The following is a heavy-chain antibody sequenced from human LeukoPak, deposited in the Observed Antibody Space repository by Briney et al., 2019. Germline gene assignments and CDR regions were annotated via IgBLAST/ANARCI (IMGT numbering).Heavy chain of an antibody. CDR3: VTEFWYRFDY. J-gene: IGHJ4*02. V-gene: IGHV3-7*01. Sequence: PGGSLRLSCITSGFNFRRYNMAWVRQAPGKGLEWLATFAWDESAIEYADSVRGRFTISRDNAKNSVHLQMTGLRAEDMAVYFCVTEFWYRFDYWGQGLPVTVSS. CDR1: GFNFRRYN. CDR2: FAWDESAI. D-gene: IGHD3-3*01.